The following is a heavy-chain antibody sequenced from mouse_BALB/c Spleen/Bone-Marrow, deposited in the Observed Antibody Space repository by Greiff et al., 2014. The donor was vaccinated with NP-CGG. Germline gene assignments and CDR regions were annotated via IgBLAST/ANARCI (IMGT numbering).Heavy chain of an antibody. Sequence: LQESGAELMKPGASVKISCKATGYTFSNYWIDWVKQRPGNGLEWIGDILPGSGTANYNEKFKGKATFTADTSSNTAYMQLSSLTSEVSALYYCARASVVPSFFDFWGQGTTLTVSS. CDR1: GYTFSNYW. V-gene: IGHV1-9*01. J-gene: IGHJ2*01. D-gene: IGHD1-1*01. CDR2: ILPGSGTA. CDR3: ARASVVPSFFDF.